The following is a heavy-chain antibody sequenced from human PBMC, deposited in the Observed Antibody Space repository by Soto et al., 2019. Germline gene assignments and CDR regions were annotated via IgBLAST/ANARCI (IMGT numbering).Heavy chain of an antibody. Sequence: QVQLVESGGGVVQPGRSLRLSCTASGFTFRSFAMHWVRQAPGKGLEWLALVSFDGRNKYYADSVKGLFTISRDNSNSTVFLQMTGLRSEDTGVYYCARPAGPFDYWGQGTLVTVSS. CDR1: GFTFRSFA. V-gene: IGHV3-30*04. CDR2: VSFDGRNK. J-gene: IGHJ4*02. CDR3: ARPAGPFDY.